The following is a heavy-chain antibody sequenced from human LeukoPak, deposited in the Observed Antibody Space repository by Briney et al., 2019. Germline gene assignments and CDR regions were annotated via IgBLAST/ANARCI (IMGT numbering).Heavy chain of an antibody. D-gene: IGHD3-3*01. Sequence: TSETLSLTCTVSGGSISSSSYYWGWIRQPPGKGLEWIGSIYYSGSTYYNPSLKSRVTISVDTSKNQFSLKLSSVTAADTAVYYCARLRFWSGYYNDYWGQGALVTVSS. CDR1: GGSISSSSYY. CDR3: ARLRFWSGYYNDY. J-gene: IGHJ4*02. CDR2: IYYSGST. V-gene: IGHV4-39*01.